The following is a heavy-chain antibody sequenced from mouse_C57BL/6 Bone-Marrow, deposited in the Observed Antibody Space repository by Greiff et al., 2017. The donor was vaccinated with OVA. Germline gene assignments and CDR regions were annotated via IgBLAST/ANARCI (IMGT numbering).Heavy chain of an antibody. CDR2: IDTSDSYT. J-gene: IGHJ2*01. V-gene: IGHV1-59*01. CDR1: GYTFTSYW. CDR3: ARLDGSSYGY. Sequence: QVQLQQPGAELVRPGTSVKLSCKASGYTFTSYWMHWVKQRPGQGLEWIGVIDTSDSYTNYNQKFKGKATLTVDTSSSTAYMQLSSLTSEDSAVYYCARLDGSSYGYWGQGTTLTVSS. D-gene: IGHD1-1*01.